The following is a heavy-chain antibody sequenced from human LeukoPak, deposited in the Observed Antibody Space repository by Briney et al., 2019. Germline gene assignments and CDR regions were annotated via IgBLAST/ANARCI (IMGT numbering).Heavy chain of an antibody. D-gene: IGHD6-19*01. CDR2: IYYSGST. Sequence: SETLSLTCTVSGGSISSSSYYWGWIRQPPGKGLEWIGSIYYSGSTYYNPSLKSRVTISVDTSKNQFSLKLSSVTAADTAVYYCARRGGSSGWYYFDYWGQGTLVTVPS. CDR3: ARRGGSSGWYYFDY. CDR1: GGSISSSSYY. J-gene: IGHJ4*02. V-gene: IGHV4-39*01.